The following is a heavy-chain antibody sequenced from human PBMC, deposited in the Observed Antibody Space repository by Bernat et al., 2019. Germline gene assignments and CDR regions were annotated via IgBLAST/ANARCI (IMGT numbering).Heavy chain of an antibody. CDR1: GFTFSSYG. J-gene: IGHJ4*02. CDR2: IWYDGSNK. Sequence: QVQLVESGGGVVQPGRSLRLSCAASGFTFSSYGMHWVRQAPGKGLEWVAVIWYDGSNKYYADSVKGRFTISRDSSKSTLYLQMNSLRAEDTAVYYCAREWGTVIDSGGQGTLVTVS. CDR3: AREWGTVIDS. D-gene: IGHD3-16*01. V-gene: IGHV3-33*01.